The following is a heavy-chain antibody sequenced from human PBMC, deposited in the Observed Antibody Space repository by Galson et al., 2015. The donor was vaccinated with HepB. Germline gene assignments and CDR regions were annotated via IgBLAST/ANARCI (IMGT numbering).Heavy chain of an antibody. D-gene: IGHD1-26*01. J-gene: IGHJ3*02. CDR1: GFTFSSYS. Sequence: SLRLSCAASGFTFSSYSMNWVRQAPGKGLEWVSSISSSSSYIYYADSVKGRFTISRDNAKNSLYLQMNSLRAEDTAVYYCARDLESGSCFDIWGQGTMVTVSS. CDR3: ARDLESGSCFDI. CDR2: ISSSSSYI. V-gene: IGHV3-21*01.